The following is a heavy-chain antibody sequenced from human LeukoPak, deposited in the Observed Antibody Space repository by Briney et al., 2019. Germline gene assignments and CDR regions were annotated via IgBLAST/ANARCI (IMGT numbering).Heavy chain of an antibody. D-gene: IGHD6-19*01. CDR2: IYTSGST. CDR1: GGSISSYY. J-gene: IGHJ6*03. Sequence: SETLSLTCTVSGGSISSYYWSWIRQPAGKGLEWIGRIYTSGSTNYNPSLKSRVTMSVDTSKNQFSLKLSSVTAADTAVYYCARGVPGYSSGWYGTDYYYYMDVWGKGTTVTVSS. CDR3: ARGVPGYSSGWYGTDYYYYMDV. V-gene: IGHV4-4*07.